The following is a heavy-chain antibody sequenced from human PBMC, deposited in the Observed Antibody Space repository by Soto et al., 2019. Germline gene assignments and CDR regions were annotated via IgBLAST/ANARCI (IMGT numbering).Heavy chain of an antibody. D-gene: IGHD5-18*01. V-gene: IGHV4-30-4*01. Sequence: SETLSLTCTFSGGSISSGDYYLSWIRQPPGKGLEWIGYIYYSGSTYYNPSLKSRVTISVDTSKNQFSLKLSSVTAADTAVYYCARQDTAMVTWFDPWGQGTLVTVSS. CDR2: IYYSGST. J-gene: IGHJ5*02. CDR1: GGSISSGDYY. CDR3: ARQDTAMVTWFDP.